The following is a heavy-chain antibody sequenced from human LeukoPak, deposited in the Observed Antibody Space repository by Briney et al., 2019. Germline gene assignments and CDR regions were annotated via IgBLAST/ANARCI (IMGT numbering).Heavy chain of an antibody. Sequence: PSETLSLTCTVSGGSISSGDYYWSWIRQPPGKGLEWIGYIYYIGSTYYNPSLKSRVSISVDTSKNQFSLKLSSVTAADTAVYYCAREYIAAARFDSWGQGTLVTVSS. CDR1: GGSISSGDYY. J-gene: IGHJ4*02. D-gene: IGHD6-13*01. CDR2: IYYIGST. V-gene: IGHV4-30-4*08. CDR3: AREYIAAARFDS.